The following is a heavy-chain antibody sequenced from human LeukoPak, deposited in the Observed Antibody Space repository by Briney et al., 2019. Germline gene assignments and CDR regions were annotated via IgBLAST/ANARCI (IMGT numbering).Heavy chain of an antibody. CDR2: IYYSGST. J-gene: IGHJ4*02. Sequence: PSETLSRTCTVSGGSISSGGYYWSWIRQRPGKGLERIGYIYYSGSTYYNPSLKSRVAISVDTSKNQFSLKLSSVTAADTAVYYCATALYDYGDYEDYWGQGTLVTVSS. CDR3: ATALYDYGDYEDY. D-gene: IGHD4-17*01. CDR1: GGSISSGGYY. V-gene: IGHV4-31*03.